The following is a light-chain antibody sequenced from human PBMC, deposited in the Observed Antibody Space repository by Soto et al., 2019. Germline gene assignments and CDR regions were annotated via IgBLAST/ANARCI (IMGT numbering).Light chain of an antibody. Sequence: DIQMTQFPSTLSASVGDRVTITCRASQSINNWLAWYQQKPGEAPKLLIFDAFSLESGVPLRFGGSGFGTEFTLTISSMQPDDSATYYCQQYKTYSLTFGGGTKVEIK. CDR2: DAF. V-gene: IGKV1-5*01. CDR1: QSINNW. J-gene: IGKJ4*01. CDR3: QQYKTYSLT.